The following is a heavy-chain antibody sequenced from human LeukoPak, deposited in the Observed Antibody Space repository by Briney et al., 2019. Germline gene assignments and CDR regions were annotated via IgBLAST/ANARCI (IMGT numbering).Heavy chain of an antibody. Sequence: GGSLRLSCAASGFTVSHNYMSWVRQAPGKGLEWVSVIYSGGSTYHADSVKGRFTISRDNSKNTVYLQMNSLRAGDTAVYYCARTHGGAGSPNNFDYWGQGTLVTVSS. CDR3: ARTHGGAGSPNNFDY. J-gene: IGHJ4*02. V-gene: IGHV3-53*01. D-gene: IGHD3-10*01. CDR2: IYSGGST. CDR1: GFTVSHNY.